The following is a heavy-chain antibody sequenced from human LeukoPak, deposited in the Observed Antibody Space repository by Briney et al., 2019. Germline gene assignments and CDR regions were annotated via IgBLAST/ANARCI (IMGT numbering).Heavy chain of an antibody. CDR3: ARKTDHQTGGDY. V-gene: IGHV3-66*01. Sequence: GGSLRLSCAASGFTFSSSEMNWVRQAPGKGLEWVSLIYSGGSTSYADSVKGRFTISRDNSKNTLYLQMNSLRAEDTAVYYCARKTDHQTGGDYWGQGTLVTVSS. CDR2: IYSGGST. CDR1: GFTFSSSE. D-gene: IGHD1-1*01. J-gene: IGHJ4*02.